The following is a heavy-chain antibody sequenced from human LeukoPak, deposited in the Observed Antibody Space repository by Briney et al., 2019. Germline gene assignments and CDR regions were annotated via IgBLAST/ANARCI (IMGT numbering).Heavy chain of an antibody. J-gene: IGHJ4*02. V-gene: IGHV3-30*03. CDR2: ISYDGRNK. Sequence: PGRSLRLSCAASGFTFSSYGMHWVRQAPGKGLEWVAVISYDGRNKYYADSVKGRFTISRDNSKNTLYLQMNSLRAEDTAVYYCATGYSSSATSFDYWGQGTLVTVSS. CDR1: GFTFSSYG. D-gene: IGHD6-13*01. CDR3: ATGYSSSATSFDY.